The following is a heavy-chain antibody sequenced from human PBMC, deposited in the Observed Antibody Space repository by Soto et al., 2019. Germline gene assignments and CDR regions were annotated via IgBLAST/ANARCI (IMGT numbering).Heavy chain of an antibody. D-gene: IGHD6-6*01. CDR2: IYYSGST. CDR1: GGSISSYY. Sequence: QVQLQESGPGLVKPSETLSLTCTVSGGSISSYYWSWIRQPPGKGLEWIGYIYYSGSTNYNPSLTSRVTISVDTSKNQFSLKLSSVTAADTAVYYCARGSSIAAHAPWGQGTLVTVSS. V-gene: IGHV4-59*01. CDR3: ARGSSIAAHAP. J-gene: IGHJ5*02.